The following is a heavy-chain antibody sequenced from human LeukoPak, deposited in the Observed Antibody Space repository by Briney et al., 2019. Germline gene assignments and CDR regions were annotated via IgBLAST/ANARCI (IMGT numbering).Heavy chain of an antibody. CDR3: ASTVSCYMDV. Sequence: VNLSLSSSGATFTIYTISWVRHAHAQGREWMGVIVTIIGGANYAHESPGRVTITTDESTRTAYMELSSLRSEDTAVYYCASTVSCYMDVWGKGTTVTVSS. D-gene: IGHD4-17*01. CDR1: GATFTIYT. V-gene: IGHV1-69*16. CDR2: IVTIIGGA. J-gene: IGHJ6*03.